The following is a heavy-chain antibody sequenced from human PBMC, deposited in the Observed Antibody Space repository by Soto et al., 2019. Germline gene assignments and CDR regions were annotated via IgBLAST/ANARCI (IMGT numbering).Heavy chain of an antibody. CDR3: AKEAGYNYGYDGMDV. CDR2: ISGSGDTT. J-gene: IGHJ6*02. CDR1: GFTFGAYA. V-gene: IGHV3-23*01. D-gene: IGHD5-18*01. Sequence: GGSLRLSCAASGFTFGAYAVNWVRQAPGKGLEWVSAISGSGDTTYYADSVKGRFTISRDNSKNTLYLQMNSLRAEDTAVYYCAKEAGYNYGYDGMDVWGQGTTVTVSS.